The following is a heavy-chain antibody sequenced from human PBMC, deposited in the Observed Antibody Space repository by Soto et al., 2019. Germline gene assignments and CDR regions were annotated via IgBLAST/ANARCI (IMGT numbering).Heavy chain of an antibody. CDR2: IGGSGATT. D-gene: IGHD3-10*01. CDR3: AKNSGWFNT. V-gene: IGHV3-23*01. Sequence: GGSLRLSCAASGFPFSSTDMTWVRQAPGKGLEWVSTIGGSGATTYYADSVKGRFTISRDNSINTVYLRMNSLRADDTALYFCAKNSGWFNTWGQGALVTSPQ. CDR1: GFPFSSTD. J-gene: IGHJ5*02.